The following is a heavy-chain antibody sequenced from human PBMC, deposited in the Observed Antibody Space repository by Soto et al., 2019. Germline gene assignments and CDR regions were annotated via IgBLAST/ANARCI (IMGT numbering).Heavy chain of an antibody. CDR2: KSPSSGNT. CDR1: GYTFTTYE. Sequence: QVQLVQSGAEVKKPGASVKVSCKASGYTFTTYEINWVRQVPGQGLEWMGWKSPSSGNTGYLDQFRGRVTMTSNPSMTTAYMELSSLRSEDTAVYYCARVGGQLFGDHGMDVWGQGTTVTVSS. V-gene: IGHV1-8*01. CDR3: ARVGGQLFGDHGMDV. J-gene: IGHJ6*02. D-gene: IGHD3-10*01.